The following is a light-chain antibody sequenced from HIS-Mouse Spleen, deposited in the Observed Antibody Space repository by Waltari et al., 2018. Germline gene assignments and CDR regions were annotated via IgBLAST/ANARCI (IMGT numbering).Light chain of an antibody. CDR1: ALPKKY. Sequence: SYELTQPPSVSVSPGQTARITCSGDALPKKYASWDHQKSGQAPVLVLYEDSKRPSGIPERFSGSSSGTMATLTISGAQVEDEADYYCYSTDSSGNHSRVFGTGTKVTVL. J-gene: IGLJ1*01. CDR2: EDS. CDR3: YSTDSSGNHSRV. V-gene: IGLV3-10*01.